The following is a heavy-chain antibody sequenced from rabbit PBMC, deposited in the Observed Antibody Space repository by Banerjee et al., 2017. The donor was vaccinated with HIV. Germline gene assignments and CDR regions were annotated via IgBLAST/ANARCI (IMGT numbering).Heavy chain of an antibody. Sequence: QEQLEESGGDLVKPEGSLTLTCTASGFSFSSSYWICWVRQAPGKGLEWIGCIYTGDGSTWYASWAKGRFTISKTSSTVDLKMTSLTVADTATYFCARDLAGVIGWNFNLWGPGTLVTVS. CDR2: IYTGDGST. CDR1: GFSFSSSYW. V-gene: IGHV1S45*01. CDR3: ARDLAGVIGWNFNL. D-gene: IGHD4-1*01. J-gene: IGHJ4*01.